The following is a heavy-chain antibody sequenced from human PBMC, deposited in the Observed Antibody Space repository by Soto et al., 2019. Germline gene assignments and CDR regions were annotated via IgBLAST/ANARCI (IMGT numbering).Heavy chain of an antibody. J-gene: IGHJ4*02. Sequence: EVQLLESGGGLVQPGGSLRLSCAASGFTFSSYAMRWVRQAPGKGLEWVSAISGSGDSTYYADSVKGRFTISRDNSKNTLYVQMNSLRDEDTAVYYCARRRSGSYYDYWGQGTLVTVSS. V-gene: IGHV3-23*01. CDR2: ISGSGDST. CDR1: GFTFSSYA. D-gene: IGHD1-26*01. CDR3: ARRRSGSYYDY.